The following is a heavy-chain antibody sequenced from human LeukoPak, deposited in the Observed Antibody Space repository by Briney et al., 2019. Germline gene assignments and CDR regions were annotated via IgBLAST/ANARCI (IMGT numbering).Heavy chain of an antibody. D-gene: IGHD2-8*01. Sequence: GGSLRLSCAASGFSFSSYGMHWVRQAPGKGLEWVAYMQYDGSNQQYADSVKGRFSISRDNSKNILNLQMNSLRADDTAVYYCANDRCSNGVGCYYYYMDVWGKGTTVTIYS. CDR3: ANDRCSNGVGCYYYYMDV. J-gene: IGHJ6*03. V-gene: IGHV3-30*02. CDR1: GFSFSSYG. CDR2: MQYDGSNQ.